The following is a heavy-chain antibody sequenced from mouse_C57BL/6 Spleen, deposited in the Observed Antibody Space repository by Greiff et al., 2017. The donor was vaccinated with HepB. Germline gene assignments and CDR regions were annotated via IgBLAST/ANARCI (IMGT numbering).Heavy chain of an antibody. D-gene: IGHD2-4*01. V-gene: IGHV1-80*01. Sequence: QVQLKESGAELVKPGASVKISCKASGYAFSSYWMNWVKQRPGKGLEWIGQIYPGDGDTNYNGKFKGQATLTADKSSSTAYMQLSSLTSEDSAVYFCAKNYDDDWYFDVWGTGTTVTVSS. CDR2: IYPGDGDT. CDR3: AKNYDDDWYFDV. J-gene: IGHJ1*03. CDR1: GYAFSSYW.